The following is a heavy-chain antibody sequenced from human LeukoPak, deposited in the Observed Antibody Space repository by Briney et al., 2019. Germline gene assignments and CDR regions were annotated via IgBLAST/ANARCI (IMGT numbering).Heavy chain of an antibody. V-gene: IGHV4-4*02. Sequence: SGTLSLTCGVSGGSISGTNWWSWVRQPPGQGLEWIGEISLAGQTNYNPSLNGRVTMSLDKSSNPLSLHLTSVTAADTATYFCSRESGPFCPFGYWGQGTLVIVRS. CDR1: GGSISGTNW. D-gene: IGHD1-26*01. J-gene: IGHJ4*02. CDR3: SRESGPFCPFGY. CDR2: ISLAGQT.